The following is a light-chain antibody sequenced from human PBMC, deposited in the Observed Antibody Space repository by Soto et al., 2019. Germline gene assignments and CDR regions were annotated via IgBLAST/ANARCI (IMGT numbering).Light chain of an antibody. Sequence: PGERATLSCRAGQIVTSSQLAWYQQKPGQAPRLLVFGASSRVLGIPDRFSGSGSGTDFTLTISRLEPEDFAVYFCHQYSSSPPTFGQGTKVDIK. CDR1: QIVTSSQ. V-gene: IGKV3-20*01. CDR3: HQYSSSPPT. CDR2: GAS. J-gene: IGKJ1*01.